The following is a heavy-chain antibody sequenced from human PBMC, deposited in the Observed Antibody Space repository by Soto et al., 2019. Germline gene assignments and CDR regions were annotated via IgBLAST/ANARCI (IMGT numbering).Heavy chain of an antibody. Sequence: GGSLRLSCAASGFTFSSYSMNWVRQAPGKGLEWVSSISSSSSYIYYADSVKGRFTISRDNAKNSLYPQMNSLRAEDTAVYYCAMYYYDSSGYYSGLDYWGQGTLVTVSS. CDR1: GFTFSSYS. D-gene: IGHD3-22*01. J-gene: IGHJ4*02. CDR2: ISSSSSYI. CDR3: AMYYYDSSGYYSGLDY. V-gene: IGHV3-21*01.